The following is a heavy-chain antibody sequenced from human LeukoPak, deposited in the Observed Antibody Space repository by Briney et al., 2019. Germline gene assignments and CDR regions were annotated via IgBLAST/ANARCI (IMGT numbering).Heavy chain of an antibody. V-gene: IGHV1-18*01. CDR3: ARANMVRGVGSFFDRNWSDP. Sequence: ASVKVSCTASGYTFTSYGISWVRQAPGQGLEWMGWISAYNGNTNYAQKLQGRVTMTTDTSTSTAYMELRSLRSDDTAVYYCARANMVRGVGSFFDRNWSDPWGQGTLVTVSS. D-gene: IGHD3-10*01. CDR1: GYTFTSYG. CDR2: ISAYNGNT. J-gene: IGHJ5*02.